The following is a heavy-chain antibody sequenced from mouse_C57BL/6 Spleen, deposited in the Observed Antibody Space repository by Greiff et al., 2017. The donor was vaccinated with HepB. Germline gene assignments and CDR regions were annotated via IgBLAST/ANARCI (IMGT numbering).Heavy chain of an antibody. CDR3: ARSYFDV. J-gene: IGHJ1*03. V-gene: IGHV1-76*01. CDR1: GYTFTDYY. Sequence: VQLQQSGAELVRPGASVKLSCKASGYTFTDYYINWVKQRPGQGLEWIARIYPGSGNTYYNEKFKGKATLTAEKSSSTAYMQLSSLTSEDSAVYVCARSYFDVWGTGTTVTVSS. CDR2: IYPGSGNT.